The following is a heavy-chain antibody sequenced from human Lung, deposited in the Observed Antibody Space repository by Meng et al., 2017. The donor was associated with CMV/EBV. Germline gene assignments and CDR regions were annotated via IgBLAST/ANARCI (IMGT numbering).Heavy chain of an antibody. J-gene: IGHJ2*01. CDR3: ARVGDCSNGVCYWYFDL. Sequence: SXAASGFRFSRYRMHWVRQAPGKGLVWVSGMNSDGSIITYADSVKGRFTISRDNVRNTLYLQVNNLRAEDTAVYYCARVGDCSNGVCYWYFDLWGRGXLVTVSS. V-gene: IGHV3-74*01. D-gene: IGHD2-8*01. CDR2: MNSDGSII. CDR1: GFRFSRYR.